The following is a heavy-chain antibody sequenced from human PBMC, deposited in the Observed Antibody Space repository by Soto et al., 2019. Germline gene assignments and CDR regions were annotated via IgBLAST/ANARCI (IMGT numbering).Heavy chain of an antibody. CDR3: ARGGEPLGYYGLDV. J-gene: IGHJ6*02. CDR1: DGSVRSGNHF. CDR2: MYYTGVT. V-gene: IGHV4-61*01. Sequence: SETLSLTCSVSDGSVRSGNHFWNWIRQPPGRGLEWLGYMYYTGVTNYNPSLKSRVRMSVDTSKNQFSLELTSLTAADTAVYYCARGGEPLGYYGLDVWGQGTTVTVSS.